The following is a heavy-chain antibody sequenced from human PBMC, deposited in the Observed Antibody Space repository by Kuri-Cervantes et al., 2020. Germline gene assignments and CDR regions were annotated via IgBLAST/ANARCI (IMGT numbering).Heavy chain of an antibody. D-gene: IGHD3-22*01. CDR1: GGSISSGDYY. CDR2: IYYSGST. Sequence: SETLSLTCTVSGGSISSGDYYWSWIRQPPGKGLEWIGYIYYSGSTYYNPSLKSRVTISVDTSKNQFSLKLSSVTAADTAVYYCARAGVYYDSSGSDAFDIWGQGTMVTVSS. CDR3: ARAGVYYDSSGSDAFDI. V-gene: IGHV4-30-4*01. J-gene: IGHJ3*02.